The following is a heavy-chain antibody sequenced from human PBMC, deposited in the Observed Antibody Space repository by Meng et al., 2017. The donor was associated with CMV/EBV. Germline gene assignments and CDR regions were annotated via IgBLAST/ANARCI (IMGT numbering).Heavy chain of an antibody. Sequence: GSLRLSCTVSGGSIISSSYYWGWIRQPPGKGLEWIGSIYYSGSTYYNPSLKSRVTISVDTSKNQFSLKLSSVTAADTAVYYCAREPLGSSWSPLHFDYWGQGT. CDR1: GGSIISSSYY. CDR2: IYYSGST. CDR3: AREPLGSSWSPLHFDY. J-gene: IGHJ4*02. D-gene: IGHD6-13*01. V-gene: IGHV4-39*07.